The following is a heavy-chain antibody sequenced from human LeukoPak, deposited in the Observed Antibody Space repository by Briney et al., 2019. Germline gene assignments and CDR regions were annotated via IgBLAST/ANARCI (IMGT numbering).Heavy chain of an antibody. V-gene: IGHV4-34*01. CDR1: GESFSGFY. CDR2: INHSGST. Sequence: KPSETLSLTCAVYGESFSGFYWTWIRQPPGKGPQWIGEINHSGSTNYNPSLKSRVTMSVDTSKNQFSLKLSSVTAADTAVYYCARLEYYDILTGSYGMDVWGQGTTVTVSS. D-gene: IGHD3-9*01. J-gene: IGHJ6*02. CDR3: ARLEYYDILTGSYGMDV.